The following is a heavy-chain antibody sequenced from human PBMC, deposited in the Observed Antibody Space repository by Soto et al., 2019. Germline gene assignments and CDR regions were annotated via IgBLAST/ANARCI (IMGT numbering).Heavy chain of an antibody. Sequence: EVQLVESGGGLVQPGGSLRLSCAASGFAFSHYWMHWVRQPPGKGLEWISRISTNGADTTYADSVKGRFTVSRDNAKNTVYLQMNSLRVEDTAVYYCARFGTYYDSSGFAYWGQGTPLTVSS. J-gene: IGHJ4*02. V-gene: IGHV3-74*01. CDR1: GFAFSHYW. CDR3: ARFGTYYDSSGFAY. CDR2: ISTNGADT. D-gene: IGHD3-22*01.